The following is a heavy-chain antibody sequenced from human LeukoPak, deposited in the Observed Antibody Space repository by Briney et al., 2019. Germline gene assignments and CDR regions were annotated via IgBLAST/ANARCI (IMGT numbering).Heavy chain of an antibody. CDR3: ARDRIFVTTAPTKTYYYYYGMDV. Sequence: GGSLRLSCAASGFTFSSYWMSWVRQAPGKGLEWVANIKQDGSGKYYVDSVKGRFTISRDNAKNSLYLQMNSLRAEDTAVYYCARDRIFVTTAPTKTYYYYYGMDVWGQGTTVTVSS. D-gene: IGHD4-17*01. V-gene: IGHV3-7*01. CDR2: IKQDGSGK. CDR1: GFTFSSYW. J-gene: IGHJ6*02.